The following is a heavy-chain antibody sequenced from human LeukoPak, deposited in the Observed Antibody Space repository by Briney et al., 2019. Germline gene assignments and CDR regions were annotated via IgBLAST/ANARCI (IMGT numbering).Heavy chain of an antibody. V-gene: IGHV3-13*01. CDR2: IGTAGDT. CDR3: ARERIAVAGTGLDLDY. Sequence: PGGSLRLSCAASVFTLSSYYMHWVRQATGKGLEWVSAIGTAGDTYYPGSVKGRFTISRENAKNSLYPQMNSLRAEDTAVYYCARERIAVAGTGLDLDYWGQGTLVTVSS. D-gene: IGHD6-19*01. CDR1: VFTLSSYY. J-gene: IGHJ4*02.